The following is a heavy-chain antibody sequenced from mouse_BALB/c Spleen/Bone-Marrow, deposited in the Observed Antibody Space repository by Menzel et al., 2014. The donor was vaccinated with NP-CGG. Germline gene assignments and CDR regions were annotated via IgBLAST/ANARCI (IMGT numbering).Heavy chain of an antibody. Sequence: EVKLMESGGGLVKPGGSLKLSCAASGFTFSSYAMSWVHQSPEKRLEWVAEISSGGSYTYYPDTVTGRFTISRDNAKNTLYLEMSSLRSEDTAMYYCASKTGTGYWYFDVWGAGPRSPSPQ. CDR3: ASKTGTGYWYFDV. CDR1: GFTFSSYA. CDR2: ISSGGSYT. V-gene: IGHV5-9-4*01. J-gene: IGHJ1*01. D-gene: IGHD4-1*01.